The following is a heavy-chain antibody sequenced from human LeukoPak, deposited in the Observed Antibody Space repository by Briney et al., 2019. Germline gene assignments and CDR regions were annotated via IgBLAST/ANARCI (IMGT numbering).Heavy chain of an antibody. CDR3: ARVGHIVAAGTYDY. V-gene: IGHV4-59*08. Sequence: PSETLSLTCTVSGVSISSYYWSWIRQPPGEGLEWIGNIFYSGSPNHKSSLKSRVTTSFDTSKNQFSLKLSSVTAADTAVYYCARVGHIVAAGTYDYWGQGTLVTVSS. CDR2: IFYSGSP. D-gene: IGHD6-13*01. J-gene: IGHJ4*02. CDR1: GVSISSYY.